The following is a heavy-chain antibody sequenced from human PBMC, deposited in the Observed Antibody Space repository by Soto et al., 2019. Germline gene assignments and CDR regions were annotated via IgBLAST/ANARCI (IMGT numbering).Heavy chain of an antibody. CDR1: GYTFNRYY. J-gene: IGHJ6*02. CDR3: ARASQMVINPSYYAIDV. CDR2: ISPNTGTA. V-gene: IGHV1-2*02. D-gene: IGHD3-22*01. Sequence: ASVKVSCKASGYTFNRYYMHWVRQAPGPGLQWMGWISPNTGTARYAQQFKGRVTMTRDTSVSTVYMELSGLTSDDTAVYYCARASQMVINPSYYAIDVWGQGTPVTVYS.